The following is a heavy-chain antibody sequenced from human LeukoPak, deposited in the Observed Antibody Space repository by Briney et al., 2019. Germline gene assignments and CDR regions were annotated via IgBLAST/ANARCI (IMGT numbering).Heavy chain of an antibody. Sequence: GGSLRLSCAASGFTFSSYGMHWVRQAPGKGLEWVAVISYDGSNKYYADSVKGRFTISRDNSKNTLYLQMNSLRPEDTAVYYCAKDKGGYYGSVSYSWFAPWGQGTLGSVSS. V-gene: IGHV3-30*18. CDR1: GFTFSSYG. CDR2: ISYDGSNK. J-gene: IGHJ5*02. D-gene: IGHD3-10*01. CDR3: AKDKGGYYGSVSYSWFAP.